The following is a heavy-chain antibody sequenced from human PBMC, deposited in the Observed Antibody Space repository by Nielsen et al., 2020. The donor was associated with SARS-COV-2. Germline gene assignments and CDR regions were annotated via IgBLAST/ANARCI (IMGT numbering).Heavy chain of an antibody. D-gene: IGHD5-18*01. J-gene: IGHJ6*02. CDR2: ISSSSSTI. Sequence: GGSLRLSCAASGFTFSSYSMNWVRQAPGKGLEWVSYISSSSSTIYYADSVKGRFTISRDNAKNSLYLQMNSLRDEDTAVYYCASGYSYGRYYYYGMDVWGQGTTVTVSS. CDR1: GFTFSSYS. V-gene: IGHV3-48*02. CDR3: ASGYSYGRYYYYGMDV.